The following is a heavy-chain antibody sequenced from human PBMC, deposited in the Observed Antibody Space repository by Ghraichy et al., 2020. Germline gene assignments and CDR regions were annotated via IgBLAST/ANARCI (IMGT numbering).Heavy chain of an antibody. CDR2: INPSVGST. CDR1: GYTFTNHY. Sequence: VKVSCRASGYTFTNHYIHWVRQAPGQGLEWMGIINPSVGSTIYAQTFQGRLTITRDTSASTVYLGLSSLRSDDTAVYFCANMGANYYYGMDVWGQGTTVTVSS. D-gene: IGHD1-26*01. V-gene: IGHV1-46*01. CDR3: ANMGANYYYGMDV. J-gene: IGHJ6*02.